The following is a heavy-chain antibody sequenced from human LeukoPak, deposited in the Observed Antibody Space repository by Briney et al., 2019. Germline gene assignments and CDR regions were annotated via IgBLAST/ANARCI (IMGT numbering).Heavy chain of an antibody. V-gene: IGHV3-21*01. CDR1: GFTFSSYS. Sequence: GGSLSLSCAASGFTFSSYSMNWVRQAPGKGLEWVSSISSSSSYIYYADSVKGRFTISRDNAKNSLYLQMNSLRAEDTAVYYCARDPPYYYGSGSYFGSLAWGQGTLVTVSS. CDR3: ARDPPYYYGSGSYFGSLA. CDR2: ISSSSSYI. D-gene: IGHD3-10*01. J-gene: IGHJ5*02.